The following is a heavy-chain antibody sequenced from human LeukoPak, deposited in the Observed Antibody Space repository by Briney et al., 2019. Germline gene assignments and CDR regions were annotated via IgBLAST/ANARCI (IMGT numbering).Heavy chain of an antibody. CDR3: ARGLFTVAGTRYYYYYYGMDV. V-gene: IGHV1-46*01. CDR2: INPSGGST. Sequence: ASVKVSCKASGYTFTSYYMHWVRQAPGQGLEWMGIINPSGGSTSYAQKFQGRVTMTRNTSISTAYMELSSLRSEDTAVYYCARGLFTVAGTRYYYYYYGMDVWGQGTTVTVSS. J-gene: IGHJ6*02. D-gene: IGHD6-19*01. CDR1: GYTFTSYY.